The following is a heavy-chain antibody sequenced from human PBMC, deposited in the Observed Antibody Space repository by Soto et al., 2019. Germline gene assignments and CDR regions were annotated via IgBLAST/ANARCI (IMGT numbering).Heavy chain of an antibody. Sequence: QVQLQESGPGLVKPSETLSLTCTVSGGSISSYYWSWIRQPPGKGLEWIGYIYYSGSTNYNPSLNSRVTISVDTSKNQFSLKLNSVTAADTAVYYCARIELEVRRYYYYYYMDVWGNGTTVTVSS. CDR3: ARIELEVRRYYYYYYMDV. J-gene: IGHJ6*03. CDR1: GGSISSYY. CDR2: IYYSGST. V-gene: IGHV4-59*01. D-gene: IGHD1-7*01.